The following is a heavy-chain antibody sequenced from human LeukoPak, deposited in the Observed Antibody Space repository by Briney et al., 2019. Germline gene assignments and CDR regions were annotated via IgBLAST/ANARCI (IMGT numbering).Heavy chain of an antibody. CDR1: GYSISSGYY. V-gene: IGHV4-38-2*02. Sequence: SETLSLTCTVSGYSISSGYYWGWIRQPPGKGLEWIGTIYHGGSTDYNPSLKSRVIISVDTSKNQFSLKLTSVTAADTAVYYCARVDGQDYGGNNWFDPWGQGTLVTVSS. CDR2: IYHGGST. D-gene: IGHD4-23*01. J-gene: IGHJ5*02. CDR3: ARVDGQDYGGNNWFDP.